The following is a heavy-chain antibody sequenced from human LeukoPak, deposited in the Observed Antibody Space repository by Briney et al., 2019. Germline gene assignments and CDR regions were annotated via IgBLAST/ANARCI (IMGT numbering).Heavy chain of an antibody. D-gene: IGHD4-17*01. CDR2: IFYTGTI. CDR1: GGSISSTTYY. CDR3: ARRGDYEFDS. J-gene: IGHJ4*02. Sequence: SETLSLTCTVSGGSISSTTYYWGWIRQPPGKGLEWIACIFYTGTIYYNPSLKSRVTISVDTSKNQFSLKLTSVTAADTAVYYCARRGDYEFDSWGQGTLVTVSS. V-gene: IGHV4-39*01.